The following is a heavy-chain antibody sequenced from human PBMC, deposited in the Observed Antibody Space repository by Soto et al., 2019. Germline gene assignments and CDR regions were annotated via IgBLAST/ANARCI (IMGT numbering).Heavy chain of an antibody. Sequence: SETQSLTCAVDGGSFGGYYWSWIRQNPGKGLEWIGEINHSGSTNYNPSLKSRVTISVDTSKNQFSLKLSSVTAADTAVYYCARGLEYSSGWGYYYYYGMDVWGQGTTVTVSS. V-gene: IGHV4-34*01. CDR3: ARGLEYSSGWGYYYYYGMDV. CDR2: INHSGST. CDR1: GGSFGGYY. D-gene: IGHD6-19*01. J-gene: IGHJ6*02.